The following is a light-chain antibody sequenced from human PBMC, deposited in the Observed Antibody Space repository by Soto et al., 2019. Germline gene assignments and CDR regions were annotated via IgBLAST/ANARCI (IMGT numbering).Light chain of an antibody. CDR2: DVT. V-gene: IGLV2-14*01. CDR1: SSDVGYYNY. Sequence: QSALTQPASVSGSPGQSITISCTGTSSDVGYYNYVSWYQQHPGKAPKLMIYDVTNRPSGVSNRFSGSKSGNTASPTISGLQAEDEADYYCSSQGSSSTLIFGGGTKLTVL. CDR3: SSQGSSSTLI. J-gene: IGLJ2*01.